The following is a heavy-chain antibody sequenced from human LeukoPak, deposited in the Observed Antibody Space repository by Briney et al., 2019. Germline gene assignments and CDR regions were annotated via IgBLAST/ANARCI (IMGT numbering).Heavy chain of an antibody. CDR3: AKSFMVRGVINYYYYGMDV. CDR2: ISGSGGST. V-gene: IGHV3-23*01. CDR1: GFTFSSYA. Sequence: QTGGSLRLSCAASGFTFSSYAMSWVRQAPGKGLEWVSAISGSGGSTYYADSVKGRFTISRDNSKNTLYLQMNSLRAEDTAVYYCAKSFMVRGVINYYYYGMDVWGQGTTVTVSS. D-gene: IGHD3-10*01. J-gene: IGHJ6*02.